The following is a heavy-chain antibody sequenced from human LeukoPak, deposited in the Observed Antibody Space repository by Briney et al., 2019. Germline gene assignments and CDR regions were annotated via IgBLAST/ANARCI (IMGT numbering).Heavy chain of an antibody. J-gene: IGHJ5*02. Sequence: SETLSLTCTVSGGSISSGSYYWSWIRQPAGKGLEWIGRIYTSGSTNYNPSLKSRVTISVDTSKNQFSLKLSSVTAADAAVYYCARDTAPSRWFDPWGQGTLVTVSS. CDR1: GGSISSGSYY. CDR3: ARDTAPSRWFDP. D-gene: IGHD4-17*01. CDR2: IYTSGST. V-gene: IGHV4-61*02.